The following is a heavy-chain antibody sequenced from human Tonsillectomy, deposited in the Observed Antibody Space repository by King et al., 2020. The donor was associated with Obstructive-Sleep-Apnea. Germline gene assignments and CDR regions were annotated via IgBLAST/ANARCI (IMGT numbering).Heavy chain of an antibody. CDR2: ISYDGSNK. D-gene: IGHD1-26*01. CDR1: GFTFSSYA. J-gene: IGHJ6*02. CDR3: ARRRPIVGASYGMDV. Sequence: VQLVESGGGVVQPGRSLRLSCAASGFTFSSYAMHWVRQAPGKGLEWVAVISYDGSNKYYADSVKGRFTISRDNSKNKLYLQMNSLRAEDTAVYYCARRRPIVGASYGMDVWGQGTTVTVSS. V-gene: IGHV3-30*04.